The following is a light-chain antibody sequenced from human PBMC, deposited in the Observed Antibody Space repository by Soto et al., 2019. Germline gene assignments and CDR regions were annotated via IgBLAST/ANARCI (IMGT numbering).Light chain of an antibody. CDR1: QSVSSY. Sequence: EIVLTQCPATLSLSPVERATLSCRASQSVSSYLAWYQQKPGQAPRLLIYDASNRATGIPARFSGSGSGTDFTLTISTLAPEDFAVSYCQQRSNWPRTFGQGTKVDIK. J-gene: IGKJ1*01. CDR2: DAS. CDR3: QQRSNWPRT. V-gene: IGKV3-11*01.